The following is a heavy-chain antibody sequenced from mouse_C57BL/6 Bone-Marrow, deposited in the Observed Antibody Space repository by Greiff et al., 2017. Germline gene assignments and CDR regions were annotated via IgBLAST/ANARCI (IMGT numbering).Heavy chain of an antibody. V-gene: IGHV1-66*01. CDR1: GYSFTSYY. CDR2: IYPGSGNT. D-gene: IGHD2-2*01. J-gene: IGHJ4*01. CDR3: ASTYGYPFYYAMDY. Sequence: QVQLKQSGPELVKPGASVKISCKASGYSFTSYYIHWVKQRPGQGLEWIGWIYPGSGNTKYNEKFKGKATLTADTSSSTAYMQLSSLTSEDSAVYYCASTYGYPFYYAMDYWGQGTSVTVSS.